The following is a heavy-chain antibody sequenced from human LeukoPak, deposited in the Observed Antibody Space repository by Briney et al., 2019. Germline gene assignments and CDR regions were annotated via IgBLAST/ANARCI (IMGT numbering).Heavy chain of an antibody. Sequence: PSETLSLTCTVSNGSISIYYWSWVRQPAGKGLEWIGRISASGSTNYNPSLKSRVTMSVDTSKNQFSLKLSSVTAADTAVYYCARGQWLAYEYYFDYWGQGTLVTVSS. CDR1: NGSISIYY. V-gene: IGHV4-4*07. CDR2: ISASGST. J-gene: IGHJ4*02. CDR3: ARGQWLAYEYYFDY. D-gene: IGHD6-19*01.